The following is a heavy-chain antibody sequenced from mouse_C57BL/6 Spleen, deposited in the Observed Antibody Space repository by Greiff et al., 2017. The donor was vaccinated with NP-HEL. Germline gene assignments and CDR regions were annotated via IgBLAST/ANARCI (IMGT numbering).Heavy chain of an antibody. Sequence: QVQLQQPGAELVMPGASVKLSCKASGYTFTSYWMHWVKQRPGQGLEWIGEIDPSDSYTNYNQKFKGKSTLTVDKSSSTAYMQLSSLTSEDSAVYYCARGPSFYYYGSSPYYFDYWGQGTTLTVSS. CDR1: GYTFTSYW. D-gene: IGHD1-1*01. V-gene: IGHV1-69*01. CDR3: ARGPSFYYYGSSPYYFDY. J-gene: IGHJ2*01. CDR2: IDPSDSYT.